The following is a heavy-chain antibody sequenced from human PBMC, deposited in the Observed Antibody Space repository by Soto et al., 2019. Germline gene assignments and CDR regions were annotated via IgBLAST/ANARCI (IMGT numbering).Heavy chain of an antibody. CDR1: GFTFSTYW. V-gene: IGHV3-7*03. CDR2: IDPDGSQK. Sequence: GGSLRLSCAASGFTFSTYWMSWVRQAPGKGLEWVANIDPDGSQKYYVDSVKGRFTISRDNAKNSLYLQMNSLRAEDTAVYYCARDMGPSGAYGYWGQGTLVTVSS. D-gene: IGHD1-26*01. J-gene: IGHJ4*02. CDR3: ARDMGPSGAYGY.